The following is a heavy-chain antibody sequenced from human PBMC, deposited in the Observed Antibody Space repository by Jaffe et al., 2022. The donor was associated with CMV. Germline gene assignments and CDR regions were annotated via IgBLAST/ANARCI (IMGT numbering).Heavy chain of an antibody. J-gene: IGHJ4*02. Sequence: EVLLLESGGGLVQPGGSLRLSCAASGFSFTTYAMKWVRQVPGKGLQWVSGISGGGGSTYYADSVKGRFTISRDNSKSTLYLQMSSLRAEDTAIYYCAKAPLTNFGSGYYFDYWGQGTLVTVSS. V-gene: IGHV3-23*01. CDR3: AKAPLTNFGSGYYFDY. CDR2: ISGGGGST. D-gene: IGHD3-10*01. CDR1: GFSFTTYA.